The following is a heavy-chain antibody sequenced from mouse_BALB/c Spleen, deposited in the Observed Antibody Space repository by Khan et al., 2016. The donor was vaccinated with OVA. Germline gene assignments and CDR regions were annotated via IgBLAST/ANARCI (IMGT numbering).Heavy chain of an antibody. Sequence: VQLKESGPGLVKPSQTVSLTCTVTGISITSGNYRWSWIRQFPGNKLEWIGNIYYSGTVTYNPSLTSRTTITRDTSKHQFFLEMNSLTVEDTATYDCARDYGSLYWFFDVWGAGTTVTVSS. CDR3: ARDYGSLYWFFDV. V-gene: IGHV3-5*02. D-gene: IGHD1-1*01. CDR2: IYYSGTV. J-gene: IGHJ1*01. CDR1: GISITSGNYR.